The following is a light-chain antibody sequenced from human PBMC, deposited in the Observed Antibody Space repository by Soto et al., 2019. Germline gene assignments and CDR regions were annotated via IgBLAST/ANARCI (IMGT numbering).Light chain of an antibody. CDR2: KNS. Sequence: SYELTQPPSVSVSPGQMARITCSGDALPKQYAYWYQQKPGQAPVLLIYKNSERPSGIPERFSGSSSGTTVTLTIGGVQAEDEADYYCQSADKSGTYVFGTGTKLTVL. CDR1: ALPKQY. CDR3: QSADKSGTYV. V-gene: IGLV3-25*03. J-gene: IGLJ1*01.